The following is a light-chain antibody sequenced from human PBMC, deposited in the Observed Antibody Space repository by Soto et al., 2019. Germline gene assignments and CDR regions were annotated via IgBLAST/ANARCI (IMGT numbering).Light chain of an antibody. CDR2: ENN. V-gene: IGLV1-51*02. Sequence: QSVLTQPPSVSAAPGQKVTISCSGSSSNIGNNYVSWYQQLPGTAPKLLIYENNKRPSGIPDRFSGSKSGTSATLGITGLRTGDEADYYCGTWDSSLSFWVFGGGTKLTVL. J-gene: IGLJ3*02. CDR3: GTWDSSLSFWV. CDR1: SSNIGNNY.